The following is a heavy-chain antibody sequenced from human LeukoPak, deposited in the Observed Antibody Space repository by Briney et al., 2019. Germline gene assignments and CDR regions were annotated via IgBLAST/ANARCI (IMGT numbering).Heavy chain of an antibody. J-gene: IGHJ4*02. Sequence: GGSLRLSCAASGFTFSSYWMHWVRQAPGKGLVWVSRINSDESSTSYADSVKGRFTISRDNTKNTLYLQMNSLRAEDTAVYYCARGGGYSYGTIDYWGQGTLVTLSS. CDR1: GFTFSSYW. CDR2: INSDESST. D-gene: IGHD5-18*01. V-gene: IGHV3-74*01. CDR3: ARGGGYSYGTIDY.